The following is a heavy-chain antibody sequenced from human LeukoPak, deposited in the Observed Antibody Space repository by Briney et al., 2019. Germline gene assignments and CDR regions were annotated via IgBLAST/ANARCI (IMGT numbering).Heavy chain of an antibody. J-gene: IGHJ5*02. CDR3: ARAFHSSGWYDLKWFDP. D-gene: IGHD6-19*01. CDR2: INPSGGST. Sequence: GASVKVSCKASGYTFTGYYMHWVRQAPGQGLEWMGIINPSGGSTSYAQKFQGRVTMTRDTSTSTVYMELSRLRSDDTAVYYCARAFHSSGWYDLKWFDPWGQGTLVTVSS. V-gene: IGHV1-46*01. CDR1: GYTFTGYY.